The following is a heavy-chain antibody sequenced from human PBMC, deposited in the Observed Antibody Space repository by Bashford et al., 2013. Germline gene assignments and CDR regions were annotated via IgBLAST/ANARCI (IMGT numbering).Heavy chain of an antibody. V-gene: IGHV4-39*01. CDR1: GGSIRSTSYY. D-gene: IGHD5-18*01. Sequence: SETLSLTCTVSGGSIRSTSYYWGWIRQPPGKGLEWIASITYSGTTYYNPSLKSRVTISVDTSKDQFSLRLTSVTAADTAVYYCARLDTAVVRTFDYWGQGPWSPSPQ. CDR3: ARLDTAVVRTFDY. CDR2: ITYSGTT. J-gene: IGHJ4*02.